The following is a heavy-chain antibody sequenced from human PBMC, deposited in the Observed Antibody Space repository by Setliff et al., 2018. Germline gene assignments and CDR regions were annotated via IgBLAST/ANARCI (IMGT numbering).Heavy chain of an antibody. Sequence: GGSLRLSCAASGFTFSNYKMNWVRQAPGKGLQWVSYISSSSGTIYYADSVKGRFTISRDNSKNTLYLQMNSLRAEDTAVYYCARGGDIITIFGVVTPDYYYYMDVWGTGTTVTVSS. J-gene: IGHJ6*03. D-gene: IGHD3-3*01. CDR1: GFTFSNYK. CDR2: ISSSSGTI. V-gene: IGHV3-48*01. CDR3: ARGGDIITIFGVVTPDYYYYMDV.